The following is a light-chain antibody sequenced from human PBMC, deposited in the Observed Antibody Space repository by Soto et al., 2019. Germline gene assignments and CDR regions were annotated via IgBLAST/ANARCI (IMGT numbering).Light chain of an antibody. CDR1: QSVSSY. CDR2: DAS. Sequence: EILMTQSPATLSVSPGERVTLSCRASQSVSSYLAWYQQKPGQAPRLLIYDASNRATGIPDRFSGSGSGTDFTLTISRLEPEDFAVYYCQQYGSSGTFGQGTKVDI. J-gene: IGKJ1*01. CDR3: QQYGSSGT. V-gene: IGKV3-20*01.